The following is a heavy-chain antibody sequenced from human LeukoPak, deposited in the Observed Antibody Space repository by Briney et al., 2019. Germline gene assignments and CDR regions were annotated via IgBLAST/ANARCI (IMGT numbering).Heavy chain of an antibody. Sequence: SETLSLTCAVYGGSFSGYYWSWIRQPPGKGLEWIGYIYYSGSTNYNPSLKSRVTISVDTSKNQFSLKLSSVTAADTAVYYCXXXXYYGSGNDFRFDPWGQGTLVTVSS. CDR2: IYYSGST. CDR3: XXXXYYGSGNDFRFDP. J-gene: IGHJ5*02. V-gene: IGHV4-59*01. CDR1: GGSFSGYY. D-gene: IGHD3-10*01.